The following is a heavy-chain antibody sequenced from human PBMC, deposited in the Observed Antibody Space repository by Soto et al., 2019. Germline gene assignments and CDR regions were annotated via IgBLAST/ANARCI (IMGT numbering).Heavy chain of an antibody. J-gene: IGHJ6*02. Sequence: ASVKVSCKASGYTFSDYYIHWVRQAPGQGLEWMGCINPNSGGTNYAQKFQGRVTMSRDTSISAAYMELRRLKSDDTAIYYCARGTPATSHGYGFYYYGLDVWGQGTTVTVSS. CDR2: INPNSGGT. CDR3: ARGTPATSHGYGFYYYGLDV. D-gene: IGHD3-22*01. V-gene: IGHV1-2*02. CDR1: GYTFSDYY.